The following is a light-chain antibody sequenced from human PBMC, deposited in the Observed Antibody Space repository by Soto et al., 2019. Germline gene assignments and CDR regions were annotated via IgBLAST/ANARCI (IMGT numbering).Light chain of an antibody. CDR1: QSISYW. Sequence: DIQMTQSPSTLSASVGDRVTITCRASQSISYWLAWYQQKPGKAPKILIYDASSLESGVPSRFSGSGSGTEFTLTISSRQPDDFATYYCQQYNSYSSGTFGQGTKVEVK. J-gene: IGKJ1*01. V-gene: IGKV1-5*01. CDR3: QQYNSYSSGT. CDR2: DAS.